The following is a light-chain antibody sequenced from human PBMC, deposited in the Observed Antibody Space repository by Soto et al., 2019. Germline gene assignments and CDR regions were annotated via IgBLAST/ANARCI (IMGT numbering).Light chain of an antibody. Sequence: DIQMTQSPSSLSASVGDRVSVTCRTSQNITKFLNWYQEKPGKAPKVLIYVTSNLENGVPSRFSGSGSGTHFTISISSLQPEDLATYYCQHTCSAPGTFGPGTRVEVK. J-gene: IGKJ1*01. CDR3: QHTCSAPGT. V-gene: IGKV1-39*01. CDR1: QNITKF. CDR2: VTS.